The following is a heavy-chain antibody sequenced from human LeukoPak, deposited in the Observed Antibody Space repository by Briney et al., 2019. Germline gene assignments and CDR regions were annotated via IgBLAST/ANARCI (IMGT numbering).Heavy chain of an antibody. V-gene: IGHV4-4*07. CDR2: IYSSGST. CDR1: PGSISNYY. CDR3: ARRGVVARYRLDY. D-gene: IGHD3-10*01. J-gene: IGHJ4*02. Sequence: SETLSLTCTVSPGSISNYYWSWIRQPAGKGLEWIGLIYSSGSTSYNPSLKSRVTMSVDTSKNQFSLKLSSVTAADTAVYYCARRGVVARYRLDYWGQGTLVTVSS.